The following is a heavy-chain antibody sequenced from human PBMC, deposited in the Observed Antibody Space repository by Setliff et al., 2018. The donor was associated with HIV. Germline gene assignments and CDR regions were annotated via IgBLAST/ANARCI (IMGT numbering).Heavy chain of an antibody. CDR1: GYTFTDRF. V-gene: IGHV1-69-2*01. J-gene: IGHJ4*01. D-gene: IGHD3-16*01. CDR2: RYPRGDGT. Sequence: ASVKVSCKASGYTFTDRFITWFQQAPGKGLECMGRRYPRGDGTIYAERFRGRLTFSADTSTHTGYMQLDNLKSEDTAMYFCAAGPFSWGQYFWGHGTLVTVSS. CDR3: AAGPFSWGQYF.